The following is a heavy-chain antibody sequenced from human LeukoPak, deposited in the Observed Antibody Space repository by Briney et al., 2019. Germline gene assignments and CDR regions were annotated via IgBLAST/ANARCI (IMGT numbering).Heavy chain of an antibody. CDR1: RGTFNSYA. Sequence: SVKVSYQPSRGTFNSYAISWVRQAPGHGLEWMGGIIPIFDTSNYAQKFQGRVTITADASTSTAYMELSSLRSDDTALSYCARDRIWEGDDVSPDDHYYTDAWGKGTTVTMSS. CDR2: IIPIFDTS. CDR3: ARDRIWEGDDVSPDDHYYTDA. D-gene: IGHD1-26*01. V-gene: IGHV1-69*13. J-gene: IGHJ6*03.